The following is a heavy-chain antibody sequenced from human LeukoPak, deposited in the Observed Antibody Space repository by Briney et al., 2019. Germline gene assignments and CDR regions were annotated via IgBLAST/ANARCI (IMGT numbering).Heavy chain of an antibody. V-gene: IGHV3-23*01. Sequence: GGSLRLSCAASGFTFNNYAMIWVRQAPGKGLEWVSVISGSGNSTYYADSVKGRFTISRDNSKNTLWLQMNSLRAEDTAVYYCAKDGFLLWRGAFDIWGQGTMVTVSS. D-gene: IGHD2-21*01. CDR1: GFTFNNYA. CDR2: ISGSGNST. CDR3: AKDGFLLWRGAFDI. J-gene: IGHJ3*02.